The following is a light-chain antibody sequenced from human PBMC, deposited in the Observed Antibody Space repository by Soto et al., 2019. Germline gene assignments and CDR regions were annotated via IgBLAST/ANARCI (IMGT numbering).Light chain of an antibody. CDR2: EGS. CDR1: RRDVGSYNL. V-gene: IGLV2-23*01. J-gene: IGLJ2*01. CDR3: CSYAGSSTWMV. Sequence: QSALTQPASVSGSPGHSITISCTGTRRDVGSYNLVSWYQQYPGKAPKLMIYEGSKRPSGVSNRFSGSKSGNTASLTISGLQAEDEADYYCCSYAGSSTWMVFGGGTKLTVL.